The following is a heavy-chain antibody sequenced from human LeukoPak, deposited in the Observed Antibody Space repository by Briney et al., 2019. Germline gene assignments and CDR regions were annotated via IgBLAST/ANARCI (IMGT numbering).Heavy chain of an antibody. D-gene: IGHD4-17*01. CDR2: IKQGGNEK. V-gene: IGHV3-7*01. Sequence: GGSLRLSCAASGFVFRNHWMSWVRQVPGRGLEWVAHIKQGGNEKHYVDSVEGRFTLSRDDSKNSLYLQMNSLRVDDSAVYYCARGPNYGDRVDYFDYWGQGTLVTVSS. CDR3: ARGPNYGDRVDYFDY. CDR1: GFVFRNHW. J-gene: IGHJ4*02.